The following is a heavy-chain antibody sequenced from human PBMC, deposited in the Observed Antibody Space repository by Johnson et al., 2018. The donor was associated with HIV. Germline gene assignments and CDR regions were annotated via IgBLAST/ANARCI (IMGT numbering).Heavy chain of an antibody. V-gene: IGHV3-43D*03. J-gene: IGHJ3*02. CDR3: AKDFPKWEDGDAFDI. CDR2: ISWDGGNT. Sequence: VQLVESGGVAVQPGGSLRLSCAASGFSFDDYAMHWVRQAPGKGLEWVSLISWDGGNTYYADSVKGRFIISRDNSKKSLYLQMNSLRAEDTALYYRAKDFPKWEDGDAFDIWGQGTMVTVSS. D-gene: IGHD1-26*01. CDR1: GFSFDDYA.